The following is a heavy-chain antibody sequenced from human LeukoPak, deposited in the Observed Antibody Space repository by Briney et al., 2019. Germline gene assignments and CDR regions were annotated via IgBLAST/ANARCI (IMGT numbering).Heavy chain of an antibody. CDR3: ARDVRFLEWLLSTPRYYYGMDV. CDR2: ISAYNGNT. J-gene: IGHJ6*02. Sequence: ASVKVSCKASGYTFTSYGISWVRQAPGRGLEWMGWISAYNGNTNYAQKLQGRVTMTTDTSTSTAYMELRSLRSDDTAVYYCARDVRFLEWLLSTPRYYYGMDVWGQGTTVTVSS. CDR1: GYTFTSYG. V-gene: IGHV1-18*01. D-gene: IGHD3-3*01.